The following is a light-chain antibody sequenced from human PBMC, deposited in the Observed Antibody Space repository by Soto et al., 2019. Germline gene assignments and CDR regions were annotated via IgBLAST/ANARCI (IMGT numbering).Light chain of an antibody. J-gene: IGKJ4*01. CDR1: QSISSR. V-gene: IGKV1-5*01. Sequence: DIQMTQSPSTLSAFVGDRVTITCRASQSISSRLAWYQQKPGKAPKFLIYDASSLESGVPSRFSGSGSGTQFTLTISSLQPDDSATYYCQQFNSYPLTFGGGTKVEIK. CDR3: QQFNSYPLT. CDR2: DAS.